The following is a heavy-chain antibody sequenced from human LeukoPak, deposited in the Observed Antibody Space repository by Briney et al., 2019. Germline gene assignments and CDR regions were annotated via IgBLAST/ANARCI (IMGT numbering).Heavy chain of an antibody. V-gene: IGHV1-2*06. Sequence: ASVKVSCKASGYTFTGYYMHWVRQAPGQGLEWMGRINPNSGGTNYAQKFQGRVTMTRDTSISTAYMELGRLRSDDTAVYYCARIAVAGSPFDYWGQGTLVTVSS. CDR3: ARIAVAGSPFDY. D-gene: IGHD6-19*01. J-gene: IGHJ4*02. CDR1: GYTFTGYY. CDR2: INPNSGGT.